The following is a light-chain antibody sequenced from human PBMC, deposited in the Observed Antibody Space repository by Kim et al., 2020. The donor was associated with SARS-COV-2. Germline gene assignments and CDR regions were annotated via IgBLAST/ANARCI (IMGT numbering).Light chain of an antibody. CDR2: LNSDGSH. CDR1: SGHSSDA. V-gene: IGLV4-69*01. CDR3: QTWGTGIRV. Sequence: AEVKLTCTLSSGHSSDAIAWHKQQPEKGPRYLMKLNSDGSHSKGDGIPARFSGSSSGAERYLTISSLQSEDEADYYCQTWGTGIRVFGGGTKLTVL. J-gene: IGLJ2*01.